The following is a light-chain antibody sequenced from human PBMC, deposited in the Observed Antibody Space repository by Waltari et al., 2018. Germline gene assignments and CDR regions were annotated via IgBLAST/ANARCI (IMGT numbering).Light chain of an antibody. CDR3: QSTDTIGTTVV. J-gene: IGLJ2*01. CDR1: GVTKEY. Sequence: SYGLTQPPSVSVSPGQTARINCPANGVTKEYGFWYQQKPGRAPVVVIFKDTERPPGIPERFSGSGSGTTVTLTITGVQAEDEADYYCQSTDTIGTTVVFGGGTRLIAL. V-gene: IGLV3-25*03. CDR2: KDT.